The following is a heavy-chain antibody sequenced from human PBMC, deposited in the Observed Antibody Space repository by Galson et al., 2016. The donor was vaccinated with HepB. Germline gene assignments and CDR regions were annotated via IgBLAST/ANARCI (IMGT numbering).Heavy chain of an antibody. D-gene: IGHD3-10*01. J-gene: IGHJ4*02. V-gene: IGHV3-53*01. CDR3: AGSPPDYYGAAFDY. CDR2: VYSGGNT. CDR1: GFTVSGNQ. Sequence: SLRLSCAASGFTVSGNQMSWVRQAPGKGLEWVSVVYSGGNTYYADSVKGRFTISRDNSRNTLYLQMNSPSSEDTAVYYCAGSPPDYYGAAFDYWGQGTLVTVSS.